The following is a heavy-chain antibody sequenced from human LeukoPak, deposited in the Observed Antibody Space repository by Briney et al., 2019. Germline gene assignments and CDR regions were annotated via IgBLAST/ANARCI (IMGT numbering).Heavy chain of an antibody. J-gene: IGHJ5*02. CDR3: ASTLRYNWNWFDP. V-gene: IGHV1-2*02. D-gene: IGHD1-1*01. CDR2: INPNSGGT. Sequence: ASVKVSCKASGYTFTGYYMHWVRQAPGQGLEWKGWINPNSGGTNYAQKFQGRVTMTRDTSISTAYMELSRLRSDDTAVYYCASTLRYNWNWFDPWGQGTLVTVSS. CDR1: GYTFTGYY.